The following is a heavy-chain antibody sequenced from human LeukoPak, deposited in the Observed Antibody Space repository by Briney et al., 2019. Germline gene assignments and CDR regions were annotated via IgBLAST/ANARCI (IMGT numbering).Heavy chain of an antibody. D-gene: IGHD3-22*01. CDR2: IIPIFGTA. V-gene: IGHV1-69*13. CDR1: GYTFTSYA. CDR3: ARGYYDSSGYYAFQH. Sequence: SVKVSCKASGYTFTSYAISWVRQAPGQGLEWMGGIIPIFGTANYAQKFQGRVTITADESTSTAYMELSSLRSEDTAVYYCARGYYDSSGYYAFQHWGQGTLVTVSS. J-gene: IGHJ1*01.